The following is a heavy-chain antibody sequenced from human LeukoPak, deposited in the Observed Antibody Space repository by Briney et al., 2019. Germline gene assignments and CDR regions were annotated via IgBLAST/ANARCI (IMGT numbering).Heavy chain of an antibody. D-gene: IGHD6-13*01. CDR2: INHIGST. V-gene: IGHV4-34*01. Sequence: SETLSLTCAVYGGSFSGYYWSWIRQPPGKGLEWIGEINHIGSTNYNPSLKSRVTISVDTSKNQFSLKLSSVTAADTAVYYCARGFGRGQQLASPFDYWGQGTLVTVSS. CDR3: ARGFGRGQQLASPFDY. CDR1: GGSFSGYY. J-gene: IGHJ4*02.